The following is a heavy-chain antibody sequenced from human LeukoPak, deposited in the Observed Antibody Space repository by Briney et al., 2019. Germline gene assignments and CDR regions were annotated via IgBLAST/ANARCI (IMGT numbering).Heavy chain of an antibody. J-gene: IGHJ4*02. Sequence: GGSLRLSCAASGFTFSTYGMSWVRQAPGKGLEWVSAISGSGGSTYYADSVKGRFTISRDNSKNTLYLQMNSLRAEDTAVYYCAKIRWPRRPGYFDYWGQGTLVTVSS. CDR3: AKIRWPRRPGYFDY. V-gene: IGHV3-23*01. D-gene: IGHD4-23*01. CDR1: GFTFSTYG. CDR2: ISGSGGST.